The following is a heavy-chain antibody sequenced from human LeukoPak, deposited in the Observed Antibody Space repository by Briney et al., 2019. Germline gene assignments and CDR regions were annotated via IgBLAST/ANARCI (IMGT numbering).Heavy chain of an antibody. CDR3: ASGTYRLGDY. J-gene: IGHJ4*02. CDR1: GFSFSTYA. CDR2: ISGGGVDT. D-gene: IGHD3-10*01. Sequence: GGSQRLSCVASGFSFSTYAMSWVRQAPGKGLEWVSGISGGGVDTHYADSVKGRFRISRDNSQNTLYLQLSSLRAEDTAVYYCASGTYRLGDYWGLGTLVTVSS. V-gene: IGHV3-23*01.